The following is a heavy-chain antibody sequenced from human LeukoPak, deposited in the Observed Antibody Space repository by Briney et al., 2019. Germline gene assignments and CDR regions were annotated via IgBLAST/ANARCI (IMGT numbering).Heavy chain of an antibody. Sequence: PGGSLRLSCAASGFTFSDYYMSWIRQAPGKGLEWVSYISSSGSTIYYADSVKGRFTISRDNAKNSLYLQMNSLRAEDTAVYYCARDAGLSRGYYYYYYMDVWGEGTTVTVSS. J-gene: IGHJ6*03. CDR3: ARDAGLSRGYYYYYYMDV. D-gene: IGHD3-16*01. V-gene: IGHV3-11*04. CDR2: ISSSGSTI. CDR1: GFTFSDYY.